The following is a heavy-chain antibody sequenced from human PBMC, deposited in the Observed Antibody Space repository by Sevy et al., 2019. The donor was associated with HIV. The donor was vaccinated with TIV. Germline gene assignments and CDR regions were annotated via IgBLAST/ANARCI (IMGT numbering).Heavy chain of an antibody. CDR2: ISGSGGSA. V-gene: IGHV3-23*01. CDR1: GFIFSTYT. J-gene: IGHJ6*02. CDR3: AKGDRTFYGLDV. Sequence: GGSLRLSCAASGFIFSTYTTTWVRQAPGKGLEWVSGISGSGGSAYYADSLKGRFTIFRDNSKNTVYLQMNSLRAEDTAVYYCAKGDRTFYGLDVWGQGTTVTVSS. D-gene: IGHD2-15*01.